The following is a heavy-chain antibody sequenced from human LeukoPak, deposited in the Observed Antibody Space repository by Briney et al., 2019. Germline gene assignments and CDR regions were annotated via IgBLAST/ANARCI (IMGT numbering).Heavy chain of an antibody. CDR1: GFTFSSYG. J-gene: IGHJ3*02. D-gene: IGHD2-15*01. V-gene: IGHV3-33*01. CDR3: ARDWSGYCSGGSCYSGGFDI. Sequence: GGSLRLSCAVSGFTFSSYGIHWVRQAPGKGLEWVAVIWYDGSNEYYADSVKGRFTISRDISKNTLYLKMSSMRAEDTAVYYCARDWSGYCSGGSCYSGGFDIWGQGTMVTVSS. CDR2: IWYDGSNE.